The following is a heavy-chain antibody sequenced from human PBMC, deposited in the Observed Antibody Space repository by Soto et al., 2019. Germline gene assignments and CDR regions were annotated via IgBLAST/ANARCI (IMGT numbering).Heavy chain of an antibody. Sequence: SETLSLTCSVSGGSINSYWWSWIRQPAGKGLEWIGRVYSSGTTDYNPPLNSRATMSVETSKNQFSLKLSSVTAADTAVYYCARDIGSYAYGEGYWGQGIQVTVSS. J-gene: IGHJ4*02. CDR2: VYSSGTT. CDR3: ARDIGSYAYGEGY. V-gene: IGHV4-4*07. CDR1: GGSINSYW. D-gene: IGHD3-10*01.